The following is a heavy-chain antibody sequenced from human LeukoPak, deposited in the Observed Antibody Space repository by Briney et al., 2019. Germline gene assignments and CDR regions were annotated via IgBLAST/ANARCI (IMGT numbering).Heavy chain of an antibody. CDR3: ARVGDGWAFDI. V-gene: IGHV4-34*01. Sequence: PSETLSLTCAVYGGSFSGYYWSWIRQPPGKGLEWIGEINHSGSTNYNPSLKSRVTISVDTSKNQFSLKLSSVTAADTAVYYCARVGDGWAFDIWGQGTMVTVSS. CDR2: INHSGST. J-gene: IGHJ3*02. CDR1: GGSFSGYY. D-gene: IGHD2-15*01.